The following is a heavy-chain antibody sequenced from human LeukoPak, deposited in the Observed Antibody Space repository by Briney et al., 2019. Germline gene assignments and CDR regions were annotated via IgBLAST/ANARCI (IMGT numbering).Heavy chain of an antibody. CDR3: ARGVSGTYPPFDY. CDR2: LFDGGSV. D-gene: IGHD1-26*01. CDR1: GFSVSATS. V-gene: IGHV3-53*01. J-gene: IGHJ4*02. Sequence: PGGSLRLSCAASGFSVSATSMTWVRQAPGKGLECLSVLFDGGSVYYSDSVKGRFTISRDHLKNTVYLQLNSLRVEDTAVYYCARGVSGTYPPFDYWGQGALVAVSS.